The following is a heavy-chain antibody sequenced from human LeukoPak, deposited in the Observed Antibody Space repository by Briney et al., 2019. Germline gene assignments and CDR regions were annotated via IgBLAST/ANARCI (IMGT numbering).Heavy chain of an antibody. J-gene: IGHJ4*02. Sequence: QPGGSLRLSCAAPGFTFSSYGMHCVRQAPGEGLEWVSAISGSGGSTHYADSVKGRFTISRDNSKNTLYLQMNSLRAEDTAVYYCAKAHYYDSSGYYYATHWGQGTLVTVSS. CDR3: AKAHYYDSSGYYYATH. D-gene: IGHD3-22*01. CDR2: ISGSGGST. V-gene: IGHV3-23*01. CDR1: GFTFSSYG.